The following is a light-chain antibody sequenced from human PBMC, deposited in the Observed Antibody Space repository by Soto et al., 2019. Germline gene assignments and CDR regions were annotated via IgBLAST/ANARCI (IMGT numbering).Light chain of an antibody. CDR2: DAS. CDR3: QQYNSYSSFT. J-gene: IGKJ2*01. Sequence: DIQMTQSPSTLSASVGDRVTITCRAGQSISSWLAWYQQKPGKAPKVLIYDASSLDSGVPSRFSGSGSGTEFTLTISSLQPDDFATYYCQQYNSYSSFTFGQGTKLEIK. V-gene: IGKV1-5*01. CDR1: QSISSW.